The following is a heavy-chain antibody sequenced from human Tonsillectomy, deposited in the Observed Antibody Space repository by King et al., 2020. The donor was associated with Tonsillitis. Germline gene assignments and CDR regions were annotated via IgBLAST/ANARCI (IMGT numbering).Heavy chain of an antibody. D-gene: IGHD2-15*01. CDR3: ARCGGSHDAFDI. CDR1: GGSISSGSYY. Sequence: QLQESGPGLVKPSQTLSLTCTVSGGSISSGSYYWSWIRQPAGKGLEWIGRIYTSGSTNYNPSLKSRVTMSVDTSKNQFSLKLSSVTAADTAVYYCARCGGSHDAFDIWGQGTMVTVSS. J-gene: IGHJ3*02. CDR2: IYTSGST. V-gene: IGHV4-61*02.